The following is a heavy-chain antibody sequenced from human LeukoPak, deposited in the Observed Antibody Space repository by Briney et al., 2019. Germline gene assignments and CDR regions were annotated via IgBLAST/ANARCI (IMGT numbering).Heavy chain of an antibody. D-gene: IGHD6-19*01. CDR3: ATRIQSRTGWYTLYYYYYYGMDV. V-gene: IGHV4-39*01. CDR2: IYYSGST. Sequence: PSETLSLTCTVSGGSISSSRHYWGWIRQPPGKGLEWIGSIYYSGSTYYNPSLKSRVTISVDTSKNQFSLKLSSVTAADTAVYYYATRIQSRTGWYTLYYYYYYGMDVWGQGTTVTVSS. J-gene: IGHJ6*02. CDR1: GGSISSSRHY.